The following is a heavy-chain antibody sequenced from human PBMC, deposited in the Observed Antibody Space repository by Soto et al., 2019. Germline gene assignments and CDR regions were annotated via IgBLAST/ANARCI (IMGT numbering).Heavy chain of an antibody. V-gene: IGHV4-31*03. CDR2: INYSGTT. CDR3: AECDGSAIRGYFGY. J-gene: IGHJ4*02. CDR1: GGSISSGGYY. D-gene: IGHD3-22*01. Sequence: SETLSLTCTVFGGSISSGGYYWSWLRQHPGKGLEWIGYINYSGTTYYNPSLKSRLTLSVDTSKNQFSLKLSSVTVADTAVFFCAECDGSAIRGYFGYWGPGIMVTVSS.